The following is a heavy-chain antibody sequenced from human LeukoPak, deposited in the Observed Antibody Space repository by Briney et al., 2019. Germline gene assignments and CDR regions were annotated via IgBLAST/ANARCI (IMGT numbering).Heavy chain of an antibody. V-gene: IGHV3-48*03. Sequence: GGSLRLSCAASAFTFSNYEMNWVRQAPGKGLEWVSYISSGGGSISYADSVKGRFTISRDNAKNSLYLQMNSLRAEDTAVYYCARDGSRYGTGSFDYWGQGTLVTVSS. CDR3: ARDGSRYGTGSFDY. CDR2: ISSGGGSI. D-gene: IGHD3-10*01. CDR1: AFTFSNYE. J-gene: IGHJ4*02.